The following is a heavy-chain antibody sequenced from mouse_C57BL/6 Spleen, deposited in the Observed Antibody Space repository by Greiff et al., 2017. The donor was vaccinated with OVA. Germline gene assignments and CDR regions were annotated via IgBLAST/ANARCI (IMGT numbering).Heavy chain of an antibody. CDR1: GFTFSSYT. Sequence: EVKLMESGGGLVKPGGSLKLSCAASGFTFSSYTMSWVRQTPEKRLEWVATISGGGGNTYYPDSVKGRFTISRDNAKNTLYLQMSSLRSEDTALYYCASHITTVVAPDYWGQGTTLTVSS. D-gene: IGHD1-1*01. CDR3: ASHITTVVAPDY. CDR2: ISGGGGNT. J-gene: IGHJ2*01. V-gene: IGHV5-9*01.